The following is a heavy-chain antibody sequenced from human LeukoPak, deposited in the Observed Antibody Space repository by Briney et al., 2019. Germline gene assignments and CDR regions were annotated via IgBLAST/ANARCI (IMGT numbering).Heavy chain of an antibody. CDR2: IYTIGST. Sequence: SETLSLTCAVSGGSISTYYWSWIRQPAGKGLEWIGRIYTIGSTNYNPSLKSRVPMSVDTSKNQFPLNLRSVTAADTAVYYCARLPGGDSSSVVAFDIWGQGTMVTVSS. CDR3: ARLPGGDSSSVVAFDI. V-gene: IGHV4-4*07. J-gene: IGHJ3*02. D-gene: IGHD2-21*02. CDR1: GGSISTYY.